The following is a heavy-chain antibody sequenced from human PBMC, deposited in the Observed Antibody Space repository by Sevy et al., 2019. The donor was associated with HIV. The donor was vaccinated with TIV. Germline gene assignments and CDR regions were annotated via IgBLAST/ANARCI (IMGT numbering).Heavy chain of an antibody. J-gene: IGHJ4*02. Sequence: ASVKVSCKASGYTFTNYYMHWVRQAPGQGPEGMGIINPSDVSTIYAQKFQGRVTMTRDTSRSTVYMELSSLRSDDTAVYYCGRTSPRGGFDYWGQGALVTVSS. CDR1: GYTFTNYY. CDR2: INPSDVST. V-gene: IGHV1-46*03. D-gene: IGHD3-16*01. CDR3: GRTSPRGGFDY.